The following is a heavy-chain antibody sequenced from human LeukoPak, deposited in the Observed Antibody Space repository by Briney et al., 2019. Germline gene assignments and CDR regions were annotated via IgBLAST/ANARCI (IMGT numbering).Heavy chain of an antibody. CDR2: IKSKTDGGTT. CDR1: GFTFSDAW. Sequence: GSLRLSCAASGFTFSDAWMSWVRQAPGKGLEWVGRIKSKTDGGTTDYAAPVKGRFTISRDDSKNTLYLQMNSLKTEDTAVYYCTTDIVATKQPYWGQGTLVTVSS. V-gene: IGHV3-15*01. D-gene: IGHD5-12*01. J-gene: IGHJ4*02. CDR3: TTDIVATKQPY.